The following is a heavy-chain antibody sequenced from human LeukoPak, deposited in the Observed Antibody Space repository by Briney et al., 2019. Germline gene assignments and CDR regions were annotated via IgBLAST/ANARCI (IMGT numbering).Heavy chain of an antibody. Sequence: KPSETLSLTCAVYGGSFSGYYWSWIRQPPGKGLEWIGEINHSGSTNYNPSLKSRVTISVDTSKNQFSLKLSSVTAADTAVYYCARGAGATIFRVVIALGPWGQGTLVTVSS. CDR3: ARGAGATIFRVVIALGP. D-gene: IGHD3-3*01. J-gene: IGHJ5*02. CDR1: GGSFSGYY. CDR2: INHSGST. V-gene: IGHV4-34*01.